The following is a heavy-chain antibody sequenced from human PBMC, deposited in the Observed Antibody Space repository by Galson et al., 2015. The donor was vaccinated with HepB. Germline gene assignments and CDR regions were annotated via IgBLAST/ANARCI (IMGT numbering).Heavy chain of an antibody. CDR2: INPNSGGT. J-gene: IGHJ5*02. CDR3: ARGGVQQLVRPHHWFDP. V-gene: IGHV1-2*04. Sequence: SVKVSCKASGYTFTGYYMHWVRQAPGQGLEWMGWINPNSGGTNYAQKFQGWVTMTRDTSISTAYMELSRLRSDDTAVYYCARGGVQQLVRPHHWFDPWGQGTLVTVSS. CDR1: GYTFTGYY. D-gene: IGHD6-13*01.